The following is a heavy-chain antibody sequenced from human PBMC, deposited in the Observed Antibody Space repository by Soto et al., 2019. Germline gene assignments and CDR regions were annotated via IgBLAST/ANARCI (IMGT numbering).Heavy chain of an antibody. V-gene: IGHV4-34*01. J-gene: IGHJ4*02. CDR2: INHRGST. CDR1: GGSFSGYY. Sequence: PSETLSLTCAVYGGSFSGYYWSWIRQPPGKGLEWIGEINHRGSTNYNPSLKSRVTISVDTSKNQFSLKLSSVTAADTAVYYCARGRRTTVTIDYWGQGTLVTVSS. CDR3: ARGRRTTVTIDY. D-gene: IGHD4-17*01.